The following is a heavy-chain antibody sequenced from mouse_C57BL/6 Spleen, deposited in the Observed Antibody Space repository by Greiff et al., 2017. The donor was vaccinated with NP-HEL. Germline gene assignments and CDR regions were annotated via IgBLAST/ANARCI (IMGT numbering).Heavy chain of an antibody. V-gene: IGHV5-9*01. CDR1: GFTFSSYT. J-gene: IGHJ2*01. D-gene: IGHD1-1*01. CDR3: ARHYYYAGPYFDY. CDR2: ISGGGGNT. Sequence: EVQRVESGGGLVKPGGSLKLSCAASGFTFSSYTMSWVRQTPEKRLEWVATISGGGGNTYYPDSVKGRFTISRDNAKNTLYLQMSSLRSEDTALYYCARHYYYAGPYFDYWGQGTTLTVSS.